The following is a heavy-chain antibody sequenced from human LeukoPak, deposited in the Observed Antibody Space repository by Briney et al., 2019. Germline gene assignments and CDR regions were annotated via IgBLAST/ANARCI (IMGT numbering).Heavy chain of an antibody. Sequence: SETLSLTCTVSGGSISSYYWSWIRQPPGKGLEWIGYIYYSGSTNYNPSLKSRVTISVDMSKNQFSLKLSSVTAADTALYYCARDLGIAAAGTVGWFDPWGQGTLVTVSS. V-gene: IGHV4-59*12. CDR3: ARDLGIAAAGTVGWFDP. D-gene: IGHD6-13*01. CDR1: GGSISSYY. CDR2: IYYSGST. J-gene: IGHJ5*02.